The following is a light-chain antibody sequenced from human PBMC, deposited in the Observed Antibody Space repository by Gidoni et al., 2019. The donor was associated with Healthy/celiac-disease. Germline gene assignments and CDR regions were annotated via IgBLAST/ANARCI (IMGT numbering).Light chain of an antibody. CDR2: GAS. J-gene: IGKJ1*01. CDR1: QWVSSN. V-gene: IGKV3-15*01. CDR3: QQYNNWPRT. Sequence: EIVMTQSQATLSLSPGERATLSCRASQWVSSNLAWYQQNPGQAPRLLIYGASTRATGIPARFSGSGSGTEFTLTISSLQSEDFAVYYCQQYNNWPRTFGQGTKVEIK.